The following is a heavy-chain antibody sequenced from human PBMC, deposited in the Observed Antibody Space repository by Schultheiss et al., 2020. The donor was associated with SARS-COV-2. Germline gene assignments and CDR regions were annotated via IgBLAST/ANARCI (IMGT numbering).Heavy chain of an antibody. Sequence: GGSLRLSCAASGFTFSSYSMNWVRQAPGKGLEWVSSISSSSSYIYYADSVKGRFTISRDNAKNSLYLQMNSLRAEDTAVYYCARGSSHTRIAAAESDFDYCGQGALVTVSS. CDR3: ARGSSHTRIAAAESDFDY. CDR2: ISSSSSYI. J-gene: IGHJ4*02. CDR1: GFTFSSYS. D-gene: IGHD6-13*01. V-gene: IGHV3-21*01.